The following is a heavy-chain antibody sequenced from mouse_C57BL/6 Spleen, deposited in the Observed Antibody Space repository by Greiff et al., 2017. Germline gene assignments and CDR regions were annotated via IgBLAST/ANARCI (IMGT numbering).Heavy chain of an antibody. Sequence: QVQLKQPGAELVKPGASVKLSCKASGYTFTSYWMHWVKQRPGRGLEWIGRIDPNSGGTKYNEKFKSKATLTVDKPSSTAYMQLSSLTSEDSAVYYCARWGGYDWFAYWGQGTLVTVSA. J-gene: IGHJ3*01. CDR3: ARWGGYDWFAY. CDR1: GYTFTSYW. D-gene: IGHD2-2*01. CDR2: IDPNSGGT. V-gene: IGHV1-72*01.